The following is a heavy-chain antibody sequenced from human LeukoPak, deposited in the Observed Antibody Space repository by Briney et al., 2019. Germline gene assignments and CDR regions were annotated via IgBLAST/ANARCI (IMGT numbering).Heavy chain of an antibody. V-gene: IGHV1-2*02. CDR2: INPNSGGT. CDR3: AGVPLEDIVVVPAAIRHRLYYYYGMDV. D-gene: IGHD2-2*01. CDR1: GYTFTGYY. J-gene: IGHJ6*02. Sequence: ASVKVSCKASGYTFTGYYMHWVRQAPGQGLEWMGWINPNSGGTNYAQKFQGRVTMTRDTSISTAYMELSRLRSDDTAVYYCAGVPLEDIVVVPAAIRHRLYYYYGMDVWGQGTTVTVSS.